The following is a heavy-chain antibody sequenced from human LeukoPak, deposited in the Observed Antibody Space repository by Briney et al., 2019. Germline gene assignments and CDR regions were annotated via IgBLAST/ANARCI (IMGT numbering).Heavy chain of an antibody. CDR2: IYYSGST. CDR3: ARGIQLWPYYFDY. CDR1: GGPISSYY. Sequence: SETLTLTCTVSGGPISSYYWSWIRQPPGKGLEWIGYIYYSGSTNYNPSLKSRVTISVDTSKNQFSLKLSSVTAADTAVYYCARGIQLWPYYFDYWGQGTLVTVSS. V-gene: IGHV4-59*01. D-gene: IGHD5-18*01. J-gene: IGHJ4*02.